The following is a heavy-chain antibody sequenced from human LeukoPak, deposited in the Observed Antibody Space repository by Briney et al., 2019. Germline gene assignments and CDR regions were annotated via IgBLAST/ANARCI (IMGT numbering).Heavy chain of an antibody. Sequence: PGGSLRLSCAASGFTFSSYSMNWVRQAPGKGLEWVSSTSSSSSYIYYADSVKGRFTISRDNAKNSLYLQMNSLRAEDTAVYYCARCEDYYDSSGYYPLDYWGQGTLVTVSS. CDR1: GFTFSSYS. CDR3: ARCEDYYDSSGYYPLDY. D-gene: IGHD3-22*01. J-gene: IGHJ4*02. V-gene: IGHV3-21*01. CDR2: TSSSSSYI.